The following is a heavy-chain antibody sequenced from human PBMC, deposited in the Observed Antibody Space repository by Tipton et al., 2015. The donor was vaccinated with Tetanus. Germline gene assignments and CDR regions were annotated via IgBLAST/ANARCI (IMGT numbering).Heavy chain of an antibody. CDR3: ARHTNFWSGYYIVY. D-gene: IGHD3-3*01. CDR2: IYYSGST. V-gene: IGHV4-59*08. CDR1: GGSISSYY. J-gene: IGHJ4*02. Sequence: TLSLTCTVSGGSISSYYWSWIRQPPGKGLELIGYIYYSGSTNYNPSLKSRVTISVDTSKNQFSLKLSSVTAADTAVYYCARHTNFWSGYYIVYWGQGTLVTVSS.